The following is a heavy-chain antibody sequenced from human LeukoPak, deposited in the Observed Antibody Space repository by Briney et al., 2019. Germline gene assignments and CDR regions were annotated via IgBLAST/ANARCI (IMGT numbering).Heavy chain of an antibody. V-gene: IGHV3-11*06. CDR2: ISSSSSYT. CDR1: GFTFSDYY. D-gene: IGHD4/OR15-4a*01. J-gene: IGHJ6*02. Sequence: TGGSLRLSCAASGFTFSDYYMSWIRQAPGKGLEWVSYISSSSSYTNYADSVKGRFTISRDNAKNSLYLQMNSLRAEDTAVYYCARVLTHYYYYYGMDVRGQGTTVTVSS. CDR3: ARVLTHYYYYYGMDV.